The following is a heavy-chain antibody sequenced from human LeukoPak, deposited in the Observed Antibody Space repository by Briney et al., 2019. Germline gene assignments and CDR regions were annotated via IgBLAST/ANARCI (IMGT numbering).Heavy chain of an antibody. D-gene: IGHD6-13*01. CDR1: GFTFSNYT. CDR3: ARAHSSSWYDPSYY. V-gene: IGHV3-64*01. Sequence: GGSLRLSCAASGFTFSNYTMHWVRQAPGKGLEYVSTITTNGGSTYYANSVKGRFTISRDISKNTLFLQMDSLRAEDMAVYYCARAHSSSWYDPSYYWGQGTLVTVSS. J-gene: IGHJ4*02. CDR2: ITTNGGST.